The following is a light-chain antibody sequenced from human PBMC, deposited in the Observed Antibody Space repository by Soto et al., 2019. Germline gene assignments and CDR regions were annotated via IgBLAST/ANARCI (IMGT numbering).Light chain of an antibody. V-gene: IGLV2-11*01. Sequence: QSALTQPRSVSGSPGQSVTISCTGTSSDVGAYNYVSWYQQHPAKAPNLMIYDVSNRPSGVPDRFSGSKSGNTASLTISGLQAEDEGDYYCCSYTNSAYVFGVGTKVTVL. CDR3: CSYTNSAYV. J-gene: IGLJ1*01. CDR2: DVS. CDR1: SSDVGAYNY.